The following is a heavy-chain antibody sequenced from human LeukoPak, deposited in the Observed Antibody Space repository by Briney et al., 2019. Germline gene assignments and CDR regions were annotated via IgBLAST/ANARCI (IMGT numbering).Heavy chain of an antibody. V-gene: IGHV3-23*01. D-gene: IGHD3-22*01. CDR2: ISGSGGST. Sequence: GGSLRLSCAASGFTFSSYAMSWVRQAPGKGLEWVSAISGSGGSTYYAGSVKGRFTISRDNSKNTLDLQMHSLSADDTAVYYCAKGREAGYYDSSGFYSNDAFDIWGQGTMVTVSS. J-gene: IGHJ3*02. CDR3: AKGREAGYYDSSGFYSNDAFDI. CDR1: GFTFSSYA.